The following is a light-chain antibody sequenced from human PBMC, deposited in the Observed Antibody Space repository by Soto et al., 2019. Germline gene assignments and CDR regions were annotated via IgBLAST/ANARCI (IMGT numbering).Light chain of an antibody. J-gene: IGKJ5*01. V-gene: IGKV1-9*01. Sequence: DIQLTQSPSFLSASVGDRVTITCRASQGIGSYLAWYQQKPGKAPELLIYSASTLQSGVPSRFSGSGSGTEFTLTISSLQPEDFATYYCQQLNTYLSITFGQGTRLEIK. CDR3: QQLNTYLSIT. CDR2: SAS. CDR1: QGIGSY.